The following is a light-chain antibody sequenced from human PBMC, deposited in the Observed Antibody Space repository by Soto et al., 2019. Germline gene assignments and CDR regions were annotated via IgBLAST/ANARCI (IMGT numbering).Light chain of an antibody. J-gene: IGKJ1*01. V-gene: IGKV3-15*01. Sequence: EKVVTQSPATLSVSPGERATLSCRASQSVSSNLAWYQQKPGQAPRLLIYGASTRATGIPARFSGSGSGTEFTLTISSLQSEDFAVYYCQQYNNWPPAVGQGTKVDIK. CDR3: QQYNNWPPA. CDR1: QSVSSN. CDR2: GAS.